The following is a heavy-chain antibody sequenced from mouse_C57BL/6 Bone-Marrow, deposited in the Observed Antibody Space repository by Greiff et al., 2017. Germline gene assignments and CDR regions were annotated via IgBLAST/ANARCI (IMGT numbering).Heavy chain of an antibody. CDR1: GYAFRSYW. V-gene: IGHV1-80*01. Sequence: QVQLQQSGAELVKPGASVKMSCTASGYAFRSYWMHWVKQRPGQSLEWIGQIYPGDGDTNYNGKFKGKATMTADTSSSTAYMQLSSLTSDDSAVYFCARGAYWGQGTLVTVSA. J-gene: IGHJ3*01. CDR2: IYPGDGDT. CDR3: ARGAY.